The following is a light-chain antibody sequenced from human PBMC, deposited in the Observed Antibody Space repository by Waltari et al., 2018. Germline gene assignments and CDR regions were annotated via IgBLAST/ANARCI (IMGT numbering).Light chain of an antibody. CDR1: SSDVGMYNF. Sequence: QSALTQPASVSGSPGQSITISCTGTSSDVGMYNFVSWYQQHPGNAPKLMIYEATKLPSGVSDRFSGSKSGNTASLTISGLQAEDEADYYCCSYAGSNTWVFGGGTKVTVL. CDR3: CSYAGSNTWV. J-gene: IGLJ3*02. CDR2: EAT. V-gene: IGLV2-23*01.